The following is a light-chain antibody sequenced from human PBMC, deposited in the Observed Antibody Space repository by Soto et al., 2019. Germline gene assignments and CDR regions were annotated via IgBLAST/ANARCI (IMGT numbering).Light chain of an antibody. J-gene: IGLJ1*01. Sequence: QSALTQPASVSGSPGQSITISCTGTRSDVGGYNYVYWHQHHPGKAPNLIIYDVTNRPSGVSDRFSGSKSGNTASLTISGLQAEDEADYYCCSYTSSSTYVFGPGTKLTVL. V-gene: IGLV2-14*03. CDR2: DVT. CDR3: CSYTSSSTYV. CDR1: RSDVGGYNY.